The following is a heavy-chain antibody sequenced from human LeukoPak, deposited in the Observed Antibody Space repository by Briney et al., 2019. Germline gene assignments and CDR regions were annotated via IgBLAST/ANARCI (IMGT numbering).Heavy chain of an antibody. CDR1: GFTFSNAW. J-gene: IGHJ5*01. CDR2: IKSKTDGGTT. V-gene: IGHV3-15*01. Sequence: PGGSLRLSCAASGFTFSNAWMSWVRQAPGKGLEWVGRIKSKTDGGTTDYAAPVKGRFTISRDDSKNTLYLQMNSLKNEDTAVYYCTTDHDGHWFDSWGQGTLLTVSS. CDR3: TTDHDGHWFDS.